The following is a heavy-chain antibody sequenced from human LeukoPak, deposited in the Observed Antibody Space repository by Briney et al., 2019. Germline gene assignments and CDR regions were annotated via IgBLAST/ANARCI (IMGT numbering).Heavy chain of an antibody. V-gene: IGHV3-23*01. D-gene: IGHD3-3*01. CDR2: ISGSGGST. CDR3: AKEVFRFLEWLAGYDY. J-gene: IGHJ4*02. Sequence: GGSLRLSCAASGFTFSSYAMSWVRQAPGKGLEWVSAISGSGGSTYYADSVKGRFTISRDNSKNTLYLQMNSLRAEDTAVYYCAKEVFRFLEWLAGYDYWGQGTLVTVSS. CDR1: GFTFSSYA.